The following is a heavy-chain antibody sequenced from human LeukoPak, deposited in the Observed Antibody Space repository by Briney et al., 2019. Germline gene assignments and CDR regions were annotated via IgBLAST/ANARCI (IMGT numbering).Heavy chain of an antibody. J-gene: IGHJ4*03. Sequence: GGSLRLSCAASGFAFSSSAMSWVRQAPGKGLEWVSAISNNGGYTYYADSVQGRFTISRDNSKSTLCLQMNSLRAEDTAVYYCAKQLGYCSDGSCYFPYWGQGALVTVSS. D-gene: IGHD2-15*01. V-gene: IGHV3-23*01. CDR1: GFAFSSSA. CDR2: ISNNGGYT. CDR3: AKQLGYCSDGSCYFPY.